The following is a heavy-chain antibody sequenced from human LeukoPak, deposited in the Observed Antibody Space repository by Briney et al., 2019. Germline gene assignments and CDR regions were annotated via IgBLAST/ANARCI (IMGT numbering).Heavy chain of an antibody. CDR2: ISGSGGST. V-gene: IGHV3-23*01. J-gene: IGHJ4*02. Sequence: GGSLRLSCAASGFTFSNYGIHWVRQAPGKGLEWVSVISGSGGSTYYADSVKGRFTISRDNSKNTLYLQMNSLRAEDTAVYYCAKDIYGGIPYYFDYWGQGTLVTVSS. CDR3: AKDIYGGIPYYFDY. CDR1: GFTFSNYG. D-gene: IGHD4-23*01.